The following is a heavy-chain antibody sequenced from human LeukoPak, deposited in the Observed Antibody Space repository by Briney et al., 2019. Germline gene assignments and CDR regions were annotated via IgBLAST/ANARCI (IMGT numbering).Heavy chain of an antibody. Sequence: PGGSLRLSCAASGFTFSNYGLHWVRQAPGKGLEWVALISHDGSNKNYADSVKGRFTISRDNSKNTLYLQMNSLRAEDTAVYYCAKVGCCSGGSCFYYYYGMDVWGQGTTVTVSS. CDR2: ISHDGSNK. J-gene: IGHJ6*02. CDR1: GFTFSNYG. CDR3: AKVGCCSGGSCFYYYYGMDV. D-gene: IGHD2-15*01. V-gene: IGHV3-30*18.